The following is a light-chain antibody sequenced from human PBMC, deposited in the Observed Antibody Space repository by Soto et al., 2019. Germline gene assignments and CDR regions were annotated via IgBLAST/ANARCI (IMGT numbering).Light chain of an antibody. CDR3: QEYSSAPPFT. CDR2: TAS. CDR1: QGISNY. J-gene: IGKJ3*01. Sequence: DIQMTQSPSSLSASVGDRVTITCRASQGISNYLAWYQQKPGKVPKLLIYTASTLQSGVPSRFSGSGSGTDFTLTISSLQPEDVATYYCQEYSSAPPFTFGPGTKVDIK. V-gene: IGKV1-27*01.